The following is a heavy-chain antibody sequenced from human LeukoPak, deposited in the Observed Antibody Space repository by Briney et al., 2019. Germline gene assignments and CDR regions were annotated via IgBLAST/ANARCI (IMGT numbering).Heavy chain of an antibody. J-gene: IGHJ3*02. CDR2: IYYSGST. V-gene: IGHV4-59*01. CDR1: GGSISSYY. Sequence: SETLSLTCTVSGGSISSYYWSWIRQPPGKGLEWIGYIYYSGSTNYNPSLKSRVTISVDTSENQFSLKLSSVTAADTAVYYCARGRRRDAFDIWGQGTMVTVSS. CDR3: ARGRRRDAFDI.